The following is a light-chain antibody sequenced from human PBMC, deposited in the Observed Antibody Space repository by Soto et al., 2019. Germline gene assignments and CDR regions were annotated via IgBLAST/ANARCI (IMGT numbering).Light chain of an antibody. CDR2: EDT. Sequence: QSALTQPASVSGSPGQSITISCTGTSSDVGAYNFVSWYQQYPGKVPKLIIYEDTKRPSGVSNRFSGSKSGNTASLTISGLQAEDEADYYCCSYAGPSTYVFGTGTKLTVL. CDR1: SSDVGAYNF. V-gene: IGLV2-23*01. J-gene: IGLJ1*01. CDR3: CSYAGPSTYV.